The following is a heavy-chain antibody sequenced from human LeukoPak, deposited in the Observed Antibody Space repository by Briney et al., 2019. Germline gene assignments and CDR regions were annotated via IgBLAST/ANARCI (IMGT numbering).Heavy chain of an antibody. CDR3: AKPIGGGLAVTADWFHP. D-gene: IGHD6-19*01. CDR1: GFAFSVYA. Sequence: GGSLRLSCSASGFAFSVYAMSWLRQPPGKGLEWVSTINANSGTTSYAASVRGRFTISKDNSKNTLYLQLNTLRADDTATYYCAKPIGGGLAVTADWFHPWGQGTLVVVSS. J-gene: IGHJ5*01. V-gene: IGHV3-23*01. CDR2: INANSGTT.